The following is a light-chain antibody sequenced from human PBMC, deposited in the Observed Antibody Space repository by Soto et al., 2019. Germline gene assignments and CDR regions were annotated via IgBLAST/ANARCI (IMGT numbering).Light chain of an antibody. J-gene: IGKJ5*01. Sequence: ENVLTQSPVTLSLSPGERATLSCRASQSISVYLAWYQQKPGQAPRLLIYDGSNRATGIPARFSGSGSETDFTLTISSLEPEDSAIYYCQQRSNWITFGQGTRLEIK. CDR3: QQRSNWIT. V-gene: IGKV3-11*01. CDR1: QSISVY. CDR2: DGS.